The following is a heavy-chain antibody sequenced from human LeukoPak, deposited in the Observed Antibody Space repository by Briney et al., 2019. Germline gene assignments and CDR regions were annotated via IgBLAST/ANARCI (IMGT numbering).Heavy chain of an antibody. J-gene: IGHJ4*02. CDR1: GGSISEIYYY. CDR3: ARLATLAAAQKPFDY. V-gene: IGHV4-39*01. CDR2: TYYTGNT. D-gene: IGHD6-13*01. Sequence: SETLSLTCTVSGGSISEIYYYWGWIRQPPGKGLEWIGITYYTGNTYYSPSLKSRVTISVDTSKNQFSLNLSSVTTADTAVYYCARLATLAAAQKPFDYWSQGTLVFVSS.